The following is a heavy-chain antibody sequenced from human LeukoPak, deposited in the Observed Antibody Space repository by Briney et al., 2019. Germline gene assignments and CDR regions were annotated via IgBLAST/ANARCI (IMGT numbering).Heavy chain of an antibody. CDR1: GFTFSSYA. CDR2: ISGSGGST. Sequence: GGSLRLSCAASGFTFSSYAMSWVRQAPGKGLEWDSAISGSGGSTYYADSVKGRFTISRDNPKNTLYLQMNSLRAEDTAVYYCAKVPIVGATDNWFDPWGQGTLVTVAS. V-gene: IGHV3-23*01. J-gene: IGHJ5*02. CDR3: AKVPIVGATDNWFDP. D-gene: IGHD1-26*01.